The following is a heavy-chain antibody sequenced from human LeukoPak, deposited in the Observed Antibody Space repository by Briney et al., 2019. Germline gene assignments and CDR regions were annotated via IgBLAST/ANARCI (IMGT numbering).Heavy chain of an antibody. Sequence: SETLSLTCAVYGGSFSGYYWSWIRQPPGKGLEWIGEINHSGSTNYNPSLKSRVTISVDTSKNQFSLKLSSVTAADTAVYYCARGRGRYYYDSSGYYPTYYFDYCGQGTLVTVSS. D-gene: IGHD3-22*01. CDR2: INHSGST. CDR1: GGSFSGYY. V-gene: IGHV4-34*01. CDR3: ARGRGRYYYDSSGYYPTYYFDY. J-gene: IGHJ4*02.